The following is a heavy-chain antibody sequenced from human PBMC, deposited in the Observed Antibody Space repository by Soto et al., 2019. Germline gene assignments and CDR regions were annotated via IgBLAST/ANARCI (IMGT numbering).Heavy chain of an antibody. CDR3: ARTSYYDILTGLSFQWFDP. D-gene: IGHD3-9*01. J-gene: IGHJ5*02. Sequence: SDTLSLTCTVSGGSISSYYWSWIRQPAGKGLEWIGRIYTSGSTNYNPSLKSRVTMSVDTSKNQFSLKLSSVTAADTAVYYCARTSYYDILTGLSFQWFDPWGQGTLVTVAS. CDR1: GGSISSYY. CDR2: IYTSGST. V-gene: IGHV4-4*07.